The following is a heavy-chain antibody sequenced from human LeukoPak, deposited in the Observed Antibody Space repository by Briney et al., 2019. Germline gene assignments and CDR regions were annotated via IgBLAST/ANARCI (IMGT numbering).Heavy chain of an antibody. D-gene: IGHD6-19*01. J-gene: IGHJ4*02. V-gene: IGHV3-9*03. CDR1: GFTFDDYA. CDR3: AKGTTGYSSGWYDY. CDR2: ISWNSGSI. Sequence: GGSLRLSCAASGFTFDDYAVHWVRQAPGKGLEWVSGISWNSGSIGYADSVKGRFTISRDNAKNSLYLQMNSLRAEDMALYYCAKGTTGYSSGWYDYWGQGTLVTVSS.